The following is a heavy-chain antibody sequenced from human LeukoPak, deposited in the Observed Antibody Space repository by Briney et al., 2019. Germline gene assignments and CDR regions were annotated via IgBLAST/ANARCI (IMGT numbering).Heavy chain of an antibody. D-gene: IGHD2-2*01. CDR1: GFTISTYA. CDR3: AKGASPKGRYFDY. J-gene: IGHJ4*02. Sequence: GGSLRLSCAASGFTISTYAMTWVRQAPGKGLEWVSSITSSGATTYYADSVKGRFTISRDISKNTLYLQMNSLRAEDTAVYYCAKGASPKGRYFDYWGQGTLVTVSS. CDR2: ITSSGATT. V-gene: IGHV3-23*01.